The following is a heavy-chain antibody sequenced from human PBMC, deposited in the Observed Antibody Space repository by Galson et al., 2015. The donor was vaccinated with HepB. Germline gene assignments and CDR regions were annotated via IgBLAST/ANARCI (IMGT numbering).Heavy chain of an antibody. CDR3: APRTGSGSTFWFDP. Sequence: SVKVSCKASGYTFTGYFIHWVRQAAGQGLEWMGRINPKSGVTNYAQKFQGRVTMTRDTSISTAYMELSRLNSDDTAVYFCAPRTGSGSTFWFDPWGQGTLVTVSS. V-gene: IGHV1-2*06. CDR2: INPKSGVT. D-gene: IGHD3-10*01. CDR1: GYTFTGYF. J-gene: IGHJ5*02.